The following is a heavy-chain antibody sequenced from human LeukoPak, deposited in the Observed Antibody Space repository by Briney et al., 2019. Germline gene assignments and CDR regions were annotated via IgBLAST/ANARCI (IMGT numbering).Heavy chain of an antibody. CDR2: IRSKAYGGTT. J-gene: IGHJ3*02. V-gene: IGHV3-49*03. CDR3: TVDTAMVDAFDI. Sequence: GGSLRLSCTASGFTFGDYAMSWFRQAPGKGLEWVGFIRSKAYGGTTEYAASVKGRFTISRDDSKSIAYLQMNSLKTEDTAVYYCTVDTAMVDAFDIWGQGTMVTVSS. CDR1: GFTFGDYA. D-gene: IGHD5-18*01.